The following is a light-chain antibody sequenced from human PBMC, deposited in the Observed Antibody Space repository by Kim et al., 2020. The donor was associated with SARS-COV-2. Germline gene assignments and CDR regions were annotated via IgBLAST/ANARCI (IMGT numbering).Light chain of an antibody. Sequence: QSALTQPRSVSGSPGQSVTISCTGTSSDVGTYNYVSWYQQHPGKAPKLMISDVTERHSGVPDRFSGSKSGNTASLTISGLQTEDEADYYCSSYAGTYTWVFGGGTQLTVL. J-gene: IGLJ3*02. V-gene: IGLV2-11*01. CDR3: SSYAGTYTWV. CDR1: SSDVGTYNY. CDR2: DVT.